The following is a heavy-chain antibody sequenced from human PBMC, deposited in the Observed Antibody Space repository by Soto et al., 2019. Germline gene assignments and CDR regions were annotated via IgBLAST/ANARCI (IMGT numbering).Heavy chain of an antibody. Sequence: PSETLSFTCAASGRSFSGYYWGWFRLPPGKGLEWIGEVKHSGNINYNPSPKTRLTVSVDTSKNQFSLKLSSMTAADTAMYYCARGRHFDFPSGYADSLDVWGQGTMVTVSS. V-gene: IGHV4-34*01. CDR3: ARGRHFDFPSGYADSLDV. CDR2: VKHSGNI. J-gene: IGHJ3*01. CDR1: GRSFSGYY. D-gene: IGHD3-3*01.